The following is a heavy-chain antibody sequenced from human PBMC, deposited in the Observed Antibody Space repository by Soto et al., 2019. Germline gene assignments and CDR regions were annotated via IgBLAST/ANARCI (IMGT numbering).Heavy chain of an antibody. V-gene: IGHV1-3*05. CDR3: ACDLGYALPDY. CDR2: INAGNGNT. D-gene: IGHD2-15*01. CDR1: GYTFTSYA. Sequence: QVQLVQSGAEEKKPGASVKVSCKAPGYTFTSYAMHWVRQAPGQRLERMGWINAGNGNTKYSKQLQGRVTINRDTSASRAYMELGSLRSEDTAVYYCACDLGYALPDYWGQGTLVTVSS. J-gene: IGHJ4*02.